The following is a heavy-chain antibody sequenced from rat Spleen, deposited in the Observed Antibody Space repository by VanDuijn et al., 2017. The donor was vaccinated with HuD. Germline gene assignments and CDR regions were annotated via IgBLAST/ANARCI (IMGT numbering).Heavy chain of an antibody. CDR3: VRQDTSGYSNWFTY. D-gene: IGHD4-3*01. Sequence: EVQLVESGGGLVQPGRSLKLSCAASGFTFSDYGMAWVRQAPTKGLEWVATISYGYSSGHSSTYYRDSVKGRFTISRANAKSTLNLQMDSLRSEDTATYYCVRQDTSGYSNWFTYWGQGTLVTVSS. CDR1: GFTFSDYG. V-gene: IGHV5-29*01. J-gene: IGHJ3*01. CDR2: ISYGYSSGHSST.